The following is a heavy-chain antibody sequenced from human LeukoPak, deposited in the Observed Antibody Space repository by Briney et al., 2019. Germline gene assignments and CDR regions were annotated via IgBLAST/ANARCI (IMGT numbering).Heavy chain of an antibody. D-gene: IGHD3-10*01. V-gene: IGHV4-59*08. CDR3: ARHGSVGGSGSYSDY. J-gene: IGHJ4*02. Sequence: PSETLSLTCTVSGGSISSYYWSWIRQPPGKGLEWIGYIYYSGSTNYNPSLKSRVTISVDTSKNQFSLKLSSVTAADTAVYDCARHGSVGGSGSYSDYWGQGTLVTVSS. CDR2: IYYSGST. CDR1: GGSISSYY.